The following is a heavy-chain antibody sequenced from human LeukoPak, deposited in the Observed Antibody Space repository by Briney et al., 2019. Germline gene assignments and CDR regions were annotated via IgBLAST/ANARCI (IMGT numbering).Heavy chain of an antibody. V-gene: IGHV3-11*05. CDR2: ISSNNEFI. J-gene: IGHJ6*03. CDR1: GFTFSDYY. Sequence: NAGGSLRLSCAASGFTFSDYYMSWVRQAPGKGLERISFISSNNEFIYYTDSVQGRFTISRDDAKNSLYLQMNSLRAEDTAVYYCAKGSPFLEWLSLDYYMDVWGKGTTVTVSS. D-gene: IGHD3-3*01. CDR3: AKGSPFLEWLSLDYYMDV.